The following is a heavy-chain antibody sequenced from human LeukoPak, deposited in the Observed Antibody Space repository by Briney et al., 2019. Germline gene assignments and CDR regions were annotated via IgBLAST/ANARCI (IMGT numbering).Heavy chain of an antibody. CDR1: GFTFSSYG. D-gene: IGHD6-6*01. J-gene: IGHJ4*02. Sequence: PGGSLRLSCAASGFTFSSYGMHWVRQAPGKGLEWVAVIWYDGSNKYYADSVKGRFTISRDNSKNTLYLQMNSLRAEDTAVYYCARDRGIAARLLDYWGQGNLVTVSS. V-gene: IGHV3-33*08. CDR2: IWYDGSNK. CDR3: ARDRGIAARLLDY.